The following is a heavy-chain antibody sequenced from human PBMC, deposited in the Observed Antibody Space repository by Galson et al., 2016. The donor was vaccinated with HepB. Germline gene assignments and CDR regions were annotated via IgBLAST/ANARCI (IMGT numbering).Heavy chain of an antibody. Sequence: SLRLSCAASGFTLSDYWMTWVRQAPGKGLEWVANIKEDGSEKYYVDSVKGRFTISRDNAMNSLYLQMDSLRAEDTAVYYCVRSVSEAYWGQGALVTVSS. CDR3: VRSVSEAY. J-gene: IGHJ4*02. CDR1: GFTLSDYW. D-gene: IGHD5/OR15-5a*01. V-gene: IGHV3-7*01. CDR2: IKEDGSEK.